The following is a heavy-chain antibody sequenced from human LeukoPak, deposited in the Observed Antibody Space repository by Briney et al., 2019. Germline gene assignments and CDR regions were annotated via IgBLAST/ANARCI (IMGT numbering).Heavy chain of an antibody. CDR3: TRPRRRIGDYYDSSGYYVYFDY. D-gene: IGHD3-22*01. V-gene: IGHV3-66*02. CDR1: GITVSSNY. CDR2: IYSGGNT. Sequence: QAGGSLRLSCAASGITVSSNYMSWVRQVPGKGLEWVSVIYSGGNTYYADSVKGRFTISRDNSKNTLYLQMNSLRAEDTAVYYCTRPRRRIGDYYDSSGYYVYFDYWGQGTLVTVSS. J-gene: IGHJ4*02.